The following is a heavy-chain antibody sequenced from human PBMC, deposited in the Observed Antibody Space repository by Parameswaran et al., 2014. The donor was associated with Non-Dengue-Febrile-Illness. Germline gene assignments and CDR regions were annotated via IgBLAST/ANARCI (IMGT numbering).Heavy chain of an antibody. CDR2: ISFDGSNK. CDR3: AKDLGDF. J-gene: IGHJ4*02. Sequence: WIRQPPGKGLEWVAVISFDGSNKYYADSVKGRFTISRDNSKNTLYLQMNSLRPEDTAVYYCAKDLGDFWGRGTLVTVSS. V-gene: IGHV3-30*18.